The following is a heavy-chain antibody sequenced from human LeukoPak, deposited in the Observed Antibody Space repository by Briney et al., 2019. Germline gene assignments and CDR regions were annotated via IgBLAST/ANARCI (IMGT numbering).Heavy chain of an antibody. V-gene: IGHV3-30*04. D-gene: IGHD3-10*01. Sequence: GGSLRLSCAASGFTFSSYAMHWVRQAPGKGLEWVGVISYDGSNKYYADSVKGRFTISRDNSKNTLYLQMNSLRAEDTAVYYCARVGGSGSYCYYYMDVWGKGTTVTVSS. J-gene: IGHJ6*03. CDR3: ARVGGSGSYCYYYMDV. CDR1: GFTFSSYA. CDR2: ISYDGSNK.